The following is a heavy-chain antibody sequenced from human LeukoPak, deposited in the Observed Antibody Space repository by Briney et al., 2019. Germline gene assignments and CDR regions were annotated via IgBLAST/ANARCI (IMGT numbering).Heavy chain of an antibody. V-gene: IGHV3-33*06. CDR3: AKKYCSGGSCYSDPIDY. J-gene: IGHJ4*02. CDR1: GFTFSSYG. Sequence: GGSLRLSRAASGFTFSSYGMHWVRQAPGKGLEWVAVIWYDGSNKHYADSVKGRFTISRDNSKNTLYLQINSLRAEDTAVYYCAKKYCSGGSCYSDPIDYWGQGTLVTVSS. D-gene: IGHD2-15*01. CDR2: IWYDGSNK.